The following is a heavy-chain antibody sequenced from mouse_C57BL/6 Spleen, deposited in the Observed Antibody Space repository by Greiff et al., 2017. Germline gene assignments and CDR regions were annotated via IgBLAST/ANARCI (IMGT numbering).Heavy chain of an antibody. CDR1: GYTFTSYW. J-gene: IGHJ2*01. CDR3: ARVGRAYFDD. CDR2: IDPSDSYT. D-gene: IGHD3-3*01. Sequence: QVQLQQPGAELVMPGASVKLSCKASGYTFTSYWMHWVKQRPGQGLEWIGEIDPSDSYTNYNQKFKGKSTLTVDKSSSTAYMQLSSLTSEDSAVYYCARVGRAYFDDWGKGTTLTVSS. V-gene: IGHV1-69*01.